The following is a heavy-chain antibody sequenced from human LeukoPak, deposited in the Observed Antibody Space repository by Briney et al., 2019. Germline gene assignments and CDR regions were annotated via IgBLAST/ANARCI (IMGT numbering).Heavy chain of an antibody. D-gene: IGHD6-19*01. Sequence: PSETLSLTCAVYGGSFSGYYWSWIRLPPGKGLEWIGEINHSGSTNYNPSLKSRVTISVDTSKNQFSLKLSSVTAADTAVYYCARSSGWRDYWGQGTLVTVSS. J-gene: IGHJ4*02. CDR2: INHSGST. CDR1: GGSFSGYY. V-gene: IGHV4-34*01. CDR3: ARSSGWRDY.